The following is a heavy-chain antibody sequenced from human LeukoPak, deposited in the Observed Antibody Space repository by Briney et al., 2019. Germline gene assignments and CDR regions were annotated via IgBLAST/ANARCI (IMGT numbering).Heavy chain of an antibody. CDR2: ISGSGGTI. V-gene: IGHV3-48*02. Sequence: GGSLRLSCAASGFTFSSYSINWVRQTPGKGLEWVSYISGSGGTIYYSDSVKGRFTISRDNAKNSLYLQMNSLRDEDTAVYYCARDLSGPRVYFDYWGQGTLVTVSS. CDR1: GFTFSSYS. J-gene: IGHJ4*02. CDR3: ARDLSGPRVYFDY. D-gene: IGHD1-26*01.